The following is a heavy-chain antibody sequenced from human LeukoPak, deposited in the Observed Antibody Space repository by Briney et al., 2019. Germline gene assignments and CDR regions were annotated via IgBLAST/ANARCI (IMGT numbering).Heavy chain of an antibody. D-gene: IGHD2-15*01. CDR3: AREQVATISYYFDY. J-gene: IGHJ4*02. Sequence: SETLSLTCTVSGGSISSGDYYWSWIRQPPGKGLEWIGYIYYSGTTYYNPSLKSRVTISVDTSKNQFSLKLTSVTAADTAVYYCAREQVATISYYFDYWGQGTLVTVSS. CDR2: IYYSGTT. V-gene: IGHV4-30-4*01. CDR1: GGSISSGDYY.